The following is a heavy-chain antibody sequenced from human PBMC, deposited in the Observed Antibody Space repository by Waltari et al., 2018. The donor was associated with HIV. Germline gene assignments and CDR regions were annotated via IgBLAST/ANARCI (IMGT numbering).Heavy chain of an antibody. Sequence: QLQLVQSGAEVKKPGASVMVSCRTYGYSFNGYYIHWVRQAPGQGLEWMGWINPDTGDTKYAQNFQGRVTMTRDTSINTAYMDLSSLRSDDTAVYYCARDTHWLAYLFDSWGQGTLVTVSS. D-gene: IGHD6-19*01. CDR1: GYSFNGYY. J-gene: IGHJ4*02. CDR2: INPDTGDT. CDR3: ARDTHWLAYLFDS. V-gene: IGHV1-2*02.